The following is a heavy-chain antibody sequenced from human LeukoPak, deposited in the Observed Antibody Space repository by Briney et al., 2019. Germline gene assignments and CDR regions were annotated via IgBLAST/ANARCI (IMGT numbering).Heavy chain of an antibody. CDR3: ARSGPFYFDY. CDR1: GFTLSSYW. J-gene: IGHJ4*02. CDR2: IKQDGSEK. Sequence: GSLRLSCAASGFTLSSYWMTWVRQAPGKGLEWVASIKQDGSEKYYVDSVKGRFTISRDNAKNSLYLQMNSLRAEDTAVYYCARSGPFYFDYWGQGTLVTVSS. V-gene: IGHV3-7*01.